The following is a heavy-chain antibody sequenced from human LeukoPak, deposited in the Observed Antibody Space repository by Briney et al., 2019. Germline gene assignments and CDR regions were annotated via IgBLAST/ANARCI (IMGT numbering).Heavy chain of an antibody. CDR1: GFTFSNYW. J-gene: IGHJ6*03. V-gene: IGHV3-7*01. CDR3: ARGXNIYSGSYHEGDCYMXV. Sequence: GGSLRLSCAASGFTFSNYWVGWVRQAPGKGLEWVANIKRDGSEKYYVDSVKGRFTISRDNAKNSLYLQMNSLRAEDTAVYYCARGXNIYSGSYHEGDCYMXVXXKGTXVTVS. D-gene: IGHD1-26*01. CDR2: IKRDGSEK.